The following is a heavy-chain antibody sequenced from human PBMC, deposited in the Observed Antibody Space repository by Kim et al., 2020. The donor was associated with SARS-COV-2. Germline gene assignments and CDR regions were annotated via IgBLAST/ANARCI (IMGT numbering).Heavy chain of an antibody. CDR3: ASIRGAGSS. D-gene: IGHD3-10*01. Sequence: SETLSLTCTVHGGSISGSCFYWGWVRPPPAQGLEWVVHLYYTGTANYNLSLRSSVSQYIATSNYQLTLKLSTATAAATANYSCASIRGAGSSWCQGTLDT. CDR1: GGSISGSCFY. V-gene: IGHV4-39*01. J-gene: IGHJ4*02. CDR2: LYYTGTA.